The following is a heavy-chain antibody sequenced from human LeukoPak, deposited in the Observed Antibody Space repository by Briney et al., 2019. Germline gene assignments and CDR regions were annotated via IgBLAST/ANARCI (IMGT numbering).Heavy chain of an antibody. CDR2: IIPILCIA. D-gene: IGHD6-13*01. CDR3: ATGGTSSLIDY. J-gene: IGHJ4*02. V-gene: IGHV1-69*04. Sequence: SVKVSCKASGGTFISYAISWVRQAPGQGLEWMGRIIPILCIANYAQKFQGRVTITADKSTSTAYMELSSLRSEDTAVYYCATGGTSSLIDYWGQGTLVTVSS. CDR1: GGTFISYA.